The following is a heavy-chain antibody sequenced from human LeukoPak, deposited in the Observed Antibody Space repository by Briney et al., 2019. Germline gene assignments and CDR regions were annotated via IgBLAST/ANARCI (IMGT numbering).Heavy chain of an antibody. Sequence: SETLSLTCSFSDGSISSGPNYWNWIRQPAGKGQEWIGRISSSGSTSYNPSLKSRVTMSMDMSKNQFSLRLTSVTAADTAVYYCARNRVVGAPNFDYWGQGTLVTVFS. CDR3: ARNRVVGAPNFDY. D-gene: IGHD1-26*01. CDR1: DGSISSGPNY. J-gene: IGHJ4*02. V-gene: IGHV4-61*10. CDR2: ISSSGST.